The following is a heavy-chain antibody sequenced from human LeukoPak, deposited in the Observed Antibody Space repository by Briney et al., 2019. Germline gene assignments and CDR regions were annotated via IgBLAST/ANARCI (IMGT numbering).Heavy chain of an antibody. CDR3: ARLPMAMGVFDY. V-gene: IGHV4-39*01. D-gene: IGHD3-10*01. CDR2: IYYSGST. J-gene: IGHJ4*02. Sequence: SETLSLTCAVSGGSINSSSSYYWGWIRQPPGKGLEWIGSIYYSGSTYHNPSLKSRVTISVDTSKNQFSLKLSSVPAADTAVYYCARLPMAMGVFDYWGQGTLVRVSS. CDR1: GGSINSSSSYY.